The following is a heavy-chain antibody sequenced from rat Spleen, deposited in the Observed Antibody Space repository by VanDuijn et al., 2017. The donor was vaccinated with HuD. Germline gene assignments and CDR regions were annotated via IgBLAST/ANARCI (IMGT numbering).Heavy chain of an antibody. V-gene: IGHV5S14*01. CDR3: ARHGGGYYDGYPKRDWFAY. J-gene: IGHJ3*01. CDR1: GFTFSNYG. CDR2: ISTGGGNT. Sequence: EVQLVESGGGLVQPGRSLKLSCAASGFTFSNYGMAWVRQTPTKGLEWVASISTGGGNTYYRDPVKGRFTISRDNAKNTQYLQMDSLRSEDTATYYCARHGGGYYDGYPKRDWFAYWGQGTLVTVSS. D-gene: IGHD1-12*02.